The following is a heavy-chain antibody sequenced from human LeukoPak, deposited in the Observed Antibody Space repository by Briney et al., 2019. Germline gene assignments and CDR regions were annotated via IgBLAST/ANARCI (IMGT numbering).Heavy chain of an antibody. V-gene: IGHV3-23*01. CDR1: GFTFSSYA. J-gene: IGHJ4*02. D-gene: IGHD3-10*01. CDR3: AILPTSAPY. CDR2: ISGSGGST. Sequence: PGGSLRLSCAASGFTFSSYAMSWVRQAPGKGLEWVSGISGSGGSTYYADSVKGRFTISRDNSKNTLFLQMNSLRAEDTAVYYCAILPTSAPYWGQGTLVTVSS.